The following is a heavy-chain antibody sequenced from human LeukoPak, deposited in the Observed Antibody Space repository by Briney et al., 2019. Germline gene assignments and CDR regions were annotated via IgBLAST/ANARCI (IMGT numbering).Heavy chain of an antibody. CDR3: AREDYYDSSGYFVY. Sequence: SETLSLTCTVSGGSISSYYWSWIRQPPGKGLEWIGYIYYSGSTNYNPSLKSRVTISVDTSKNQFFLKLSSVTAADTAVYYCAREDYYDSSGYFVYWGQGTLVTVSS. D-gene: IGHD3-22*01. J-gene: IGHJ4*02. CDR1: GGSISSYY. V-gene: IGHV4-59*01. CDR2: IYYSGST.